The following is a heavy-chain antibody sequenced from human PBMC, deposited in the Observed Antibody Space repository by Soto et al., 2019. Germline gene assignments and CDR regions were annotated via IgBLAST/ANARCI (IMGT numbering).Heavy chain of an antibody. CDR1: GGSISSSSYY. V-gene: IGHV4-39*07. D-gene: IGHD6-6*01. Sequence: SETLSLTCTVSGGSISSSSYYWGWIRQPPGKGLEWIGSIYYSGSTYYNPSLKSRVTISVDTSKNQFSLKLSSVTAADTAVYYCARDHPPLEYSSSNWFDPWGQGTLVTVSS. CDR3: ARDHPPLEYSSSNWFDP. CDR2: IYYSGST. J-gene: IGHJ5*02.